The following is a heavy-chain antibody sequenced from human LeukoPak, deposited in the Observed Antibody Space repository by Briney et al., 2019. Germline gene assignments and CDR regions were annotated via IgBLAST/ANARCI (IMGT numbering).Heavy chain of an antibody. J-gene: IGHJ3*02. CDR3: ARDWVAGVPFDAFDI. Sequence: GGSLRLSCAASGFTLSSYWVSWVRQAPGKGLGWVANIKEDGSEKYYVDSVKGRFTISRDNAKNSLYLHMNSLTAEDTAMYYCARDWVAGVPFDAFDIWGQGTMVSVSS. D-gene: IGHD3-10*01. CDR2: IKEDGSEK. CDR1: GFTLSSYW. V-gene: IGHV3-7*03.